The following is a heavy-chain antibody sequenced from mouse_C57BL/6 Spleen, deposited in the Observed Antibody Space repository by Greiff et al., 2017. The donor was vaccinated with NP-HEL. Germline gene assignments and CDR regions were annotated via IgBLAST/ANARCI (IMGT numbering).Heavy chain of an antibody. CDR1: GYTFTSYW. CDR3: ARSGAMITTYYFDY. J-gene: IGHJ2*01. D-gene: IGHD2-4*01. Sequence: QVQLKQPGAELVKPGASVKLSCKASGYTFTSYWMHWVKQRPGQGLEWIGMIHPNSGSTNYNEKFKSKATLTVDKSSSTAYMQLSSLTSEDSAVYYCARSGAMITTYYFDYWGQGTTLTVSS. V-gene: IGHV1-64*01. CDR2: IHPNSGST.